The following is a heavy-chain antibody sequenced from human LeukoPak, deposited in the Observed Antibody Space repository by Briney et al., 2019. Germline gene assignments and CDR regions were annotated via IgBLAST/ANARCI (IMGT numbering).Heavy chain of an antibody. CDR3: ASLFTYSGGYYFDY. CDR2: ISGSGGST. CDR1: GFTFSSYA. V-gene: IGHV3-23*01. D-gene: IGHD6-19*01. Sequence: GGSLRLSCAASGFTFSSYAMSWVRKAPGKGLEGVSAISGSGGSTYYADSVKGRFTISRDNSKNTLYLQMNTLRAEDTAVYYCASLFTYSGGYYFDYWGQGTLVTVSS. J-gene: IGHJ4*02.